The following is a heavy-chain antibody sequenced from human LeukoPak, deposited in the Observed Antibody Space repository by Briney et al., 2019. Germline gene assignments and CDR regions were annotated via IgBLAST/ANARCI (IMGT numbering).Heavy chain of an antibody. D-gene: IGHD3-22*01. J-gene: IGHJ4*02. Sequence: EASVKVSCKGSGYTFTSYGISWVRQAPGQGLEWMGWISAYNGNTNYAQKLQGRVTMTTDTSTSTAYMELRSLRSDDTAVYYCAREAPSNYYYDSSGYYPIDYWGQGTLVTVSS. CDR1: GYTFTSYG. CDR2: ISAYNGNT. CDR3: AREAPSNYYYDSSGYYPIDY. V-gene: IGHV1-18*01.